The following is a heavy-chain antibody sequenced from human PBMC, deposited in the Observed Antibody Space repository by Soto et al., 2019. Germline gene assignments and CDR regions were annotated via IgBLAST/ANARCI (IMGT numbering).Heavy chain of an antibody. CDR3: AKDGGYSYGSDFDY. V-gene: IGHV3-30*18. CDR2: ISYDGSNK. J-gene: IGHJ4*02. CDR1: GFTFSSYG. D-gene: IGHD5-18*01. Sequence: GGSLRLSCAASGFTFSSYGMHWVRQASGKGLEWVAVISYDGSNKYYADSVKGRFTISRDNSKNTLYLQMNSLRAEDTAVYYCAKDGGYSYGSDFDYWGQGTLVTVSS.